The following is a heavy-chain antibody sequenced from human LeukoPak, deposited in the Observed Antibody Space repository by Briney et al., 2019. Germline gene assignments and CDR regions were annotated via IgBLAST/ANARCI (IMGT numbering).Heavy chain of an antibody. CDR3: ARLHYEILLGPFDP. D-gene: IGHD3-9*01. CDR2: LYIDATT. Sequence: QPGGSLRRSCAASGFTVSTNYMSWVRQVPGKGLEWASVLYIDATTYYRDSVKGRFTITRDNSKNTVELQMNTLRPADTAVYYCARLHYEILLGPFDPWGQGTLVTVSS. J-gene: IGHJ5*02. CDR1: GFTVSTNY. V-gene: IGHV3-53*01.